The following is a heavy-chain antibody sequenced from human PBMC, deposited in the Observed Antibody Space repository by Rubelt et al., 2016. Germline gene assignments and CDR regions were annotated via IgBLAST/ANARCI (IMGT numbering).Heavy chain of an antibody. J-gene: IGHJ1*01. CDR3: AKGLEYFQH. CDR2: ISWNSGSI. Sequence: EVQLVESGGGLVQPGGSLRLSCAASGFTFSSYAMSWVRQAPGKGLEWVSGISWNSGSIGYADSVKGRFTSSGDNAKSALYLQMNSLRAEDTALYYCAKGLEYFQHWGQGTLVTVSS. CDR1: GFTFSSYA. V-gene: IGHV3-9*01.